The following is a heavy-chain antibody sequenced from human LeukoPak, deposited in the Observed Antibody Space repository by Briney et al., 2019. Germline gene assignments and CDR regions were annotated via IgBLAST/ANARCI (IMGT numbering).Heavy chain of an antibody. V-gene: IGHV1-8*03. CDR3: ARGRSTGYPYYFEY. CDR1: GYTFTSYD. D-gene: IGHD5-12*01. CDR2: MKPNSGST. J-gene: IGHJ4*02. Sequence: ASVKVSCKASGYTFTSYDINWVRQATAQGLEWMGWMKPNSGSTGYAQKFQGRVTITRNTSISTAYMELSGLRSEGTAVYYCARGRSTGYPYYFEYWGQGTLVTVSS.